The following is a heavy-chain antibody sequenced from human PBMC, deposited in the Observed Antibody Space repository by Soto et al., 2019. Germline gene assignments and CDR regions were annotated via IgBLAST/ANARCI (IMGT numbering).Heavy chain of an antibody. CDR2: FDPEDGET. CDR3: ATHYGSGSYYLPFDH. D-gene: IGHD3-10*01. CDR1: GYTLTELS. V-gene: IGHV1-24*01. J-gene: IGHJ4*02. Sequence: ASVKVSCKVSGYTLTELSMHWVRQAPGKGLEWMGGFDPEDGETIYAQKFQGRVTMTEDTSTDTAYMELSSLRSEDTAVYYCATHYGSGSYYLPFDHWGQGTLVTVSS.